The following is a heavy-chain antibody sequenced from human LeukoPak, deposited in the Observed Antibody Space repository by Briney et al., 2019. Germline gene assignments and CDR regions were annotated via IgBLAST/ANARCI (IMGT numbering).Heavy chain of an antibody. CDR1: GGSFSGYY. CDR2: INHSGST. Sequence: SETLSLTCAVYGGSFSGYYWSWTRQPPGKGLEWIGEINHSGSTNYNPPLKSRVTISVDTSKNHFPFKLSAMTGPDTALYYYARRYSRSWYERWYYFDYWGQGTLVTVSS. J-gene: IGHJ4*02. D-gene: IGHD6-13*01. CDR3: ARRYSRSWYERWYYFDY. V-gene: IGHV4-34*01.